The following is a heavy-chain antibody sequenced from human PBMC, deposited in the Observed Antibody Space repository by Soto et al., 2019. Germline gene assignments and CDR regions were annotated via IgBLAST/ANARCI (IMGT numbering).Heavy chain of an antibody. CDR2: IYHSGST. Sequence: SETLSLTCAVSGGSISSGGYSWSWIRQPPGKGLEWIGYIYHSGSTYYNPSLKSRVTISLDTSKNQFSLNLRSVTAADTAVYYCARGRPRNKSWFDPWGQGTQVTVSS. CDR3: ARGRPRNKSWFDP. V-gene: IGHV4-30-2*01. J-gene: IGHJ5*02. CDR1: GGSISSGGYS.